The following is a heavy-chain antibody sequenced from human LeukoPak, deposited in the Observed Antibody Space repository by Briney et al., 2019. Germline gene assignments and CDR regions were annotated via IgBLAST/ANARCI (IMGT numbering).Heavy chain of an antibody. D-gene: IGHD5-12*01. J-gene: IGHJ5*02. Sequence: SVKVSCKASGGTFSSYAISWVRQAPGQGLEWMGGIIPIFGTANYAQKFQGRVTITADESTSTAYMELSSLRSEDTAVYYCARVATIGRNWFDPWGQGTLVTVSS. CDR1: GGTFSSYA. V-gene: IGHV1-69*13. CDR3: ARVATIGRNWFDP. CDR2: IIPIFGTA.